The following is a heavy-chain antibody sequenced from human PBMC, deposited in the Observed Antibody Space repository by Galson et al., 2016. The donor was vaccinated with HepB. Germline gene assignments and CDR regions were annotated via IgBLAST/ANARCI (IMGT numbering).Heavy chain of an antibody. CDR1: GFTFSFYA. CDR2: ISGNGGST. D-gene: IGHD6-19*01. J-gene: IGHJ4*02. CDR3: VKGGGYSSGWYKGAFDY. Sequence: SLRLSCAASGFTFSFYAMHWVRQAPGKGLEYVSAISGNGGSTYYADSVKGRFTISRDNSKNTLYLQMSGLRTEDTAVYYCVKGGGYSSGWYKGAFDYWGQGTLVTVSS. V-gene: IGHV3-64D*06.